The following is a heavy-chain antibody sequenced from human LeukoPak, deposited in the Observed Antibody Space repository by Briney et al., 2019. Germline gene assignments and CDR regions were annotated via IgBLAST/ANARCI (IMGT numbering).Heavy chain of an antibody. CDR3: ARESLPYYFDY. J-gene: IGHJ4*02. Sequence: SQTLSLNCTVSGGSISSVDYYWNWIRQPPGKGLEINRYIYYSGSTYYKPTLKSRVTISVDTSKNQYSLKLSAVTAAETAVYYCARESLPYYFDYWGQGTLVTVSS. CDR1: GGSISSVDYY. V-gene: IGHV4-30-4*08. CDR2: IYYSGST. D-gene: IGHD3-16*01.